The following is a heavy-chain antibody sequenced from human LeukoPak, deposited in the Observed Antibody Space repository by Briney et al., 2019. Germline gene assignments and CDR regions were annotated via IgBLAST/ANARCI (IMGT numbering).Heavy chain of an antibody. CDR3: ARQTGLGLFILP. Sequence: PSETLSLTCTASGVSISSCYSYWGWIRQPPGMGLEWVGSIYYTGNTYYNASLNSQVSISIGTSKNQFSLNLTSVTAADTDVYYCARQTGLGLFILPGGQGTLVTVSS. J-gene: IGHJ4*02. D-gene: IGHD3/OR15-3a*01. CDR2: IYYTGNT. V-gene: IGHV4-39*01. CDR1: GVSISSCYSY.